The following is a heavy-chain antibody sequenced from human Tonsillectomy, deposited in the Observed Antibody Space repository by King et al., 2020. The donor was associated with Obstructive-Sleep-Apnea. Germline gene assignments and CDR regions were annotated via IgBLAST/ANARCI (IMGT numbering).Heavy chain of an antibody. V-gene: IGHV4-39*07. J-gene: IGHJ4*01. D-gene: IGHD3-3*01. Sequence: VQLQESGPGLVKPSETLSLTCTVSGGSISSSRYCWGWVRQPPGKGPEWIASISDSGETYSNPSLKSRVTISVDTSKNQFSLKLSSVTAADTAVYYCARVRFLEWLLDYDYWGQGTLVTVSA. CDR1: GGSISSSRYC. CDR3: ARVRFLEWLLDYDY. CDR2: ISDSGET.